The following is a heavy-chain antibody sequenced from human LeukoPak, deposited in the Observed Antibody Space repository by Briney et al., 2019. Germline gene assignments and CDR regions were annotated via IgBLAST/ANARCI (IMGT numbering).Heavy chain of an antibody. J-gene: IGHJ5*02. D-gene: IGHD2-2*01. CDR3: AKPRTSFQNWFDP. V-gene: IGHV1-69*13. Sequence: SVKVSCKASGGTFSSYAISWVRQAPGQGLEWMGGIIPIFGTANYAQKFQGRVTITADESTSTAYMGLSSLRSEDTAVYYCAKPRTSFQNWFDPWGQGTLVTVSS. CDR1: GGTFSSYA. CDR2: IIPIFGTA.